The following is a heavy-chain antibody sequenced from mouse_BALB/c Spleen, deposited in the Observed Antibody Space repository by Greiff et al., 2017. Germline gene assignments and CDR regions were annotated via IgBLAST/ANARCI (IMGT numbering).Heavy chain of an antibody. CDR3: ARESYFDY. CDR1: GYAFTNYL. J-gene: IGHJ2*01. CDR2: INPGSGGT. V-gene: IGHV1-54*01. Sequence: QVQLKQSGAELVRPGTSVKVSCKASGYAFTNYLIEWVKQRPGQGLEWIGVINPGSGGTNYNEKFKGKATLTADKSSSTAYMQLSSLTSDYSAVYFCARESYFDYWGQGTTLTVSS.